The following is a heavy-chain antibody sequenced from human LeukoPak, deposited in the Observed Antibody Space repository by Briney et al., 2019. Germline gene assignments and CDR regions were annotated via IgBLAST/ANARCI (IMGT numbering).Heavy chain of an antibody. Sequence: SETLSLTCTVSGGSIGSYYWSWIRQPPGKGLEWIGYMYYSGSTNYNPSLKSRVIISVDTSKNQFSLKLSSVTAADTAVYYCARNRSMDVWGQGTTVTVSS. CDR3: ARNRSMDV. V-gene: IGHV4-59*01. J-gene: IGHJ6*02. CDR2: MYYSGST. CDR1: GGSIGSYY. D-gene: IGHD3-16*02.